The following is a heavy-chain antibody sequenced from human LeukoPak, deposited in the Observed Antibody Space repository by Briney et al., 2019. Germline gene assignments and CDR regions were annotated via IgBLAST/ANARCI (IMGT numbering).Heavy chain of an antibody. J-gene: IGHJ4*02. Sequence: PPGGSLRLSCAASGFTFSSYGMHWVRQAPGKGLEWVAVIWYDGSNKYYADSVKGRFTISRDNSKNTLYLQMNSLRAEDTAVYYCAREAYYYDSSGQFDYWGQGTLVTVPS. CDR2: IWYDGSNK. V-gene: IGHV3-33*01. D-gene: IGHD3-22*01. CDR1: GFTFSSYG. CDR3: AREAYYYDSSGQFDY.